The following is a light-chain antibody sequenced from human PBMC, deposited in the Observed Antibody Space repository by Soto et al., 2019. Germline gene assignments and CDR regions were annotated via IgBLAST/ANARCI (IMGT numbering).Light chain of an antibody. CDR1: SSDVGGHNF. CDR3: CSYAGGTTWV. Sequence: QSALTQPRSVSGSPGQSVTISCTGTSSDVGGHNFVSWYQQHPGKAPQLMIYDVTKRPSGVPDRFSGSKSGNTASLTISGLRAEDEANYYCCSYAGGTTWVFGGGTKLTVL. V-gene: IGLV2-11*01. CDR2: DVT. J-gene: IGLJ3*02.